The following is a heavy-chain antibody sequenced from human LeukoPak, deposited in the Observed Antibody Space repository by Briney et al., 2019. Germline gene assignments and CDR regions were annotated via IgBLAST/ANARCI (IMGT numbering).Heavy chain of an antibody. CDR1: GGSISSGGYY. CDR2: IYYSGST. Sequence: SETLSLTCTVSGGSISSGGYYWSWIRQHPGKGLEWIGYIYYSGSTYYNPSLKSRVTISVDTSKNQFSLKLSSVTAADTAVYYCVRVTPYYDSMGFDYWGQGTLVTVSS. V-gene: IGHV4-31*03. CDR3: VRVTPYYDSMGFDY. J-gene: IGHJ4*02. D-gene: IGHD3-22*01.